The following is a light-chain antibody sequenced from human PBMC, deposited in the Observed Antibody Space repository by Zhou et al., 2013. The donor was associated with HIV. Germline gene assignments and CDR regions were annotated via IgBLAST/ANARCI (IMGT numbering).Light chain of an antibody. CDR1: QGFSSW. V-gene: IGKV1-5*03. Sequence: DIQMTQSPSSVSASVGDRVTITCRASQGFSSWLAWYQQKPGKAPNLLIYKASTLEGGVPSRFSGSVSGTEFTLTISSLQPDDFATYYCQRYESYPLTFGGGTKVEIK. CDR3: QRYESYPLT. CDR2: KAS. J-gene: IGKJ4*01.